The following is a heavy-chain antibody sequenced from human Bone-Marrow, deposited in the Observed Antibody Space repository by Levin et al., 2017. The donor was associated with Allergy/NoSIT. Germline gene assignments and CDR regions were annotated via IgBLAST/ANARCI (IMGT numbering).Heavy chain of an antibody. CDR3: ARGYDIIHY. J-gene: IGHJ4*02. CDR2: VYYGGST. D-gene: IGHD3-9*01. V-gene: IGHV4-61*01. CDR1: GDSVTSASYY. Sequence: NSSETLSLNCSVSGDSVTSASYYWTWVRQSPGKGLEWIAFVYYGGSTNYNPSLESRVSISIDTSRNQFSLRLSSVTAADTAVYYCARGYDIIHYWGQGALVTVSS.